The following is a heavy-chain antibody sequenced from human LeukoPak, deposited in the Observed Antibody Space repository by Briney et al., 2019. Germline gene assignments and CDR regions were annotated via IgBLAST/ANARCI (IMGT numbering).Heavy chain of an antibody. J-gene: IGHJ4*02. Sequence: ASAKVSCKASGYTFTDYYMHWVRQAPGQGLEWMGWINPKSGDTNYAQKFQGRVTMTRNTSISTAYMELSSLRSEDTAVYYCARSSVGSGWYGMGYWGQGTLVSVSS. D-gene: IGHD6-19*01. CDR2: INPKSGDT. CDR3: ARSSVGSGWYGMGY. CDR1: GYTFTDYY. V-gene: IGHV1-2*02.